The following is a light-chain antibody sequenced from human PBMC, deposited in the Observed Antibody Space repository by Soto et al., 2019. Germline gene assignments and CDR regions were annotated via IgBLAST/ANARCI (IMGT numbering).Light chain of an antibody. Sequence: EIVLTQSPATLSVSPGERATLSCRASQSVSSNLAWYQQKPGQAPRLLIYGASTRATSIPARFSGSGSGTDFILPITSRQSKVFAFFYCQRYNACPPITSAQGTRLKIK. CDR1: QSVSSN. V-gene: IGKV3-15*01. CDR3: QRYNACPPIT. J-gene: IGKJ5*01. CDR2: GAS.